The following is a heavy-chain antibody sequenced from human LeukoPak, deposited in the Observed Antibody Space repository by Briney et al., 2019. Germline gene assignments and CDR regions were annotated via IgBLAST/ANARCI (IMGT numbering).Heavy chain of an antibody. CDR3: ANTYYYDSSGYGVGY. Sequence: GGSLRLSCAASGFTFSSYWMHWVRQAPGKGPVWVSRINSDGSSTSYADSVKGRFTISRDNAKNTLYLQMNSLRAEDTAVYYCANTYYYDSSGYGVGYWGQGTLVTVSS. CDR2: INSDGSST. D-gene: IGHD3-22*01. J-gene: IGHJ4*02. V-gene: IGHV3-74*01. CDR1: GFTFSSYW.